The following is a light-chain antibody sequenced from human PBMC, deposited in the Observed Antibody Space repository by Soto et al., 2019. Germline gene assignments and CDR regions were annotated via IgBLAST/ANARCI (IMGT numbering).Light chain of an antibody. J-gene: IGKJ2*01. CDR3: QQYQTSPYP. CDR1: QSVLYNSNNKNY. V-gene: IGKV4-1*01. CDR2: WAS. Sequence: DIVMAQSPDSLAVSLGERATINCKSSQSVLYNSNNKNYLAWYQQRPGQPPKLLIYWASTRESGVPDRFSGSGSGTDFTLTISSLQAEDVAVYYCQQYQTSPYPFGQGTELEIK.